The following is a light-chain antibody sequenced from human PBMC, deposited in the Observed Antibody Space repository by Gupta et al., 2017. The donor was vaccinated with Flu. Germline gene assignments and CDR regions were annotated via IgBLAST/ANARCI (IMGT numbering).Light chain of an antibody. CDR2: GKN. J-gene: IGLJ3*02. Sequence: SSELIQDPAVSVALGQPVRITCKGDSLRSNYASWYQQKPGKAPILVIYGKNNRPSGIPDRFSGSSSGDTASLTITGVQAEDEADYYCDSRDSSDNHWVFGGGTKLTVL. CDR1: SLRSNY. CDR3: DSRDSSDNHWV. V-gene: IGLV3-19*01.